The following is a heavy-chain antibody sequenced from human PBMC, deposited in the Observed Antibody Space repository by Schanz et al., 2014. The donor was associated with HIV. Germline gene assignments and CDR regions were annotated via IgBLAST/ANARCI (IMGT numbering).Heavy chain of an antibody. Sequence: EVQLVASGGGLVQPGRSLRLSCAASGFIFDDYSMYWVRQAPGKGLEWVSGISWNSGSIGYADSVKGRFTISRDNAKDSLYLQMNSLRAEDTAVYYCTKEVPPDVWGQGTTVTVSS. CDR2: ISWNSGSI. V-gene: IGHV3-9*01. CDR1: GFIFDDYS. J-gene: IGHJ6*02. CDR3: TKEVPPDV. D-gene: IGHD1-1*01.